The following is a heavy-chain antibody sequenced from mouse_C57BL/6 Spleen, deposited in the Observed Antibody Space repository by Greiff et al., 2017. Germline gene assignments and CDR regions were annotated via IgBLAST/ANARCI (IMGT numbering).Heavy chain of an antibody. J-gene: IGHJ2*01. V-gene: IGHV5-6*01. D-gene: IGHD1-1*01. Sequence: EVKLVESGGDLVKPGGSLKLSCAASGFTFSSYGMSWVRQTPDKRLEWVATISSGGSYTYYPDSVKGRFTISRDNAKNTLYLQMSSLKSEDTAMYYCASSSSYYFDYCGKGTTLTVSS. CDR3: ASSSSYYFDY. CDR2: ISSGGSYT. CDR1: GFTFSSYG.